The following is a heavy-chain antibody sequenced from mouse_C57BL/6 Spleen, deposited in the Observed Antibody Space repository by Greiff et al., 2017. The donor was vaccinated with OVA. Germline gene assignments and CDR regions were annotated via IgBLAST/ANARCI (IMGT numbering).Heavy chain of an antibody. CDR2: ISPETGGT. J-gene: IGHJ2*01. CDR1: GFTFTDYE. Sequence: QVQLQQPGAELVRPGASVTLSCAASGFTFTDYEMHWVQQTPVHGLEWIGAISPETGGTAYNQRFKGKAIMTAAKSTSTAFIELRSLASGDSDVYNCTRDDDDFDYWGQGTTLTVSS. CDR3: TRDDDDFDY. V-gene: IGHV1-15*01. D-gene: IGHD2-12*01.